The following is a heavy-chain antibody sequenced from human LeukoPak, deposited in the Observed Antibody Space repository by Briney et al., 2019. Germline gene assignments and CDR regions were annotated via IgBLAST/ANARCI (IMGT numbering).Heavy chain of an antibody. Sequence: PGGSLRLSCAASGFTFSSYSMNWVRQAPGKGLEWVSSISSSSSYIYYADSVKGRFTISRANAKNSLFLQMNSLRAEDTAVYYCSTDYSAYDPPDSWGQGTLVTVSS. CDR2: ISSSSSYI. V-gene: IGHV3-21*01. D-gene: IGHD5-12*01. CDR1: GFTFSSYS. CDR3: STDYSAYDPPDS. J-gene: IGHJ4*02.